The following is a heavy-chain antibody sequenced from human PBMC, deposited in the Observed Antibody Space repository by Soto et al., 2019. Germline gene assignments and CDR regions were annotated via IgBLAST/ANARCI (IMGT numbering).Heavy chain of an antibody. J-gene: IGHJ4*02. Sequence: QVQLQESGPGLVKPSETLSLTCTVSGGSISSYYWSWIRQPPGKGLEWIGYIYYSGSTNYNPSLKSRVTISVDTSKNQFSLKLSSVTAADTAVYYCASWGGFGELFDYWGQGTLVTVSS. CDR1: GGSISSYY. V-gene: IGHV4-59*01. CDR2: IYYSGST. CDR3: ASWGGFGELFDY. D-gene: IGHD3-10*01.